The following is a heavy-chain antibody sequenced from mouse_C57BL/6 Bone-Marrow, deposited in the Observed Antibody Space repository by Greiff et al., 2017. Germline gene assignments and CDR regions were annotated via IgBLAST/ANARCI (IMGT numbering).Heavy chain of an antibody. J-gene: IGHJ2*01. D-gene: IGHD1-1*01. CDR1: GYTFTSYW. Sequence: VQLQQSGAELVMPGASVKLSCKASGYTFTSYWMHWVKQRPGQGLEWIGEIDPSDSYTNYNQKFKGKYTLTVDKSSSTAYMQLSSLTSEDSAVYYCASFCGSSFFDYWGQGTTLTVSS. CDR2: IDPSDSYT. V-gene: IGHV1-69*01. CDR3: ASFCGSSFFDY.